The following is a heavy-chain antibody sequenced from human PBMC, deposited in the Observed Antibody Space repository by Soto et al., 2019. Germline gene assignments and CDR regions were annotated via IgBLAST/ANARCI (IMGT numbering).Heavy chain of an antibody. Sequence: EVQLVESGGGLVQPGGSLRLSCAASGFTFSSYSMNWVRQAPGKGLEWVSYISSSSSTIYYADSVKGRFTISRDNAKNSLYLQMKSLRAEDTAVYYCAREQDQWLGEYFQHWGQGTLVTVSS. J-gene: IGHJ1*01. CDR1: GFTFSSYS. CDR3: AREQDQWLGEYFQH. CDR2: ISSSSSTI. D-gene: IGHD6-19*01. V-gene: IGHV3-48*01.